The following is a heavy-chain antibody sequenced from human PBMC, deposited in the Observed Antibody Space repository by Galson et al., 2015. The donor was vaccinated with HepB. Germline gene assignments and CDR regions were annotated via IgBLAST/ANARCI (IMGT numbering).Heavy chain of an antibody. J-gene: IGHJ4*02. CDR3: AKAPYGSGSYSPFIDY. CDR2: ISYDGSNK. D-gene: IGHD3-10*01. V-gene: IGHV3-30*18. Sequence: SLRLSCAASGFTFSSYGMHWVRQAPGKGLEWVAVISYDGSNKYYADSVKGRFTISRDNSKNTLYLQMNSLRAEDTALYYCAKAPYGSGSYSPFIDYWGQGTLVTVSS. CDR1: GFTFSSYG.